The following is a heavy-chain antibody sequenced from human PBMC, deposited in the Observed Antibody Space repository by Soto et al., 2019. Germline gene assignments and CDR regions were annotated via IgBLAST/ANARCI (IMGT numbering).Heavy chain of an antibody. Sequence: GGSLRLSCAASGFTFSNAWMSWVRQAPGKGLEWVGRIKSKTDGGTTDYAAPVKGRFTISRDDSKNTLYLQMNSLKTEDTAVYYCTTDFGGGRRVFLNPTPDYWGQGTLVTVSS. CDR2: IKSKTDGGTT. J-gene: IGHJ4*02. CDR3: TTDFGGGRRVFLNPTPDY. D-gene: IGHD1-26*01. V-gene: IGHV3-15*01. CDR1: GFTFSNAW.